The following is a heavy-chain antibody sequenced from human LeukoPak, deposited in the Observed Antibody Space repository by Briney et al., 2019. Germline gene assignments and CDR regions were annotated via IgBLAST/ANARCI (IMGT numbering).Heavy chain of an antibody. D-gene: IGHD2-15*01. CDR1: GFTFRNYA. J-gene: IGHJ6*03. V-gene: IGHV3-30*02. CDR3: AKDRCYSCYYYYYYMDV. Sequence: GGSLRLSCAASGFTFRNYAMSWVRQAPGKGLEWVAFIRYDGSNKYYADSVKGRFTISRDNSKNTLYLQMNSLRAEDTAVYYCAKDRCYSCYYYYYYMDVWGKGTTVTVSS. CDR2: IRYDGSNK.